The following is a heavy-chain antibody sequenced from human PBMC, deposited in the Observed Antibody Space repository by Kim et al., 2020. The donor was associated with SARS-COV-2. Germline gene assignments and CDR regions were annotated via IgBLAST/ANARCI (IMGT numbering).Heavy chain of an antibody. D-gene: IGHD6-13*01. Sequence: ASVKVSCKVSGYTLTELSMHWVRQAPGKGLEWMGGFDPEDGETIYAQKFQGRVTMTEDTSTDTAYMELSSLRSEETAAYYCAQLGYSSSWYLGYWGQGTLVTVSS. CDR3: AQLGYSSSWYLGY. J-gene: IGHJ4*02. CDR2: FDPEDGET. V-gene: IGHV1-24*01. CDR1: GYTLTELS.